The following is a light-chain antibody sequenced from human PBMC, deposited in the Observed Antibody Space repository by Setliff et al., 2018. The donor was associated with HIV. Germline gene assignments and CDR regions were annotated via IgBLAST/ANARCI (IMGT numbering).Light chain of an antibody. CDR1: SSDVGGYSH. CDR2: EVR. J-gene: IGLJ1*01. Sequence: QSVLTQPASVSGSPGQSITISCTGTSSDVGGYSHVSWYQQHPGKAPKLIIYEVRNRPSGVSNRFSGSKSGSTASLTISGLQAEDEADYYCSSYAITNTLPFGTGTKSPS. CDR3: SSYAITNTLP. V-gene: IGLV2-14*01.